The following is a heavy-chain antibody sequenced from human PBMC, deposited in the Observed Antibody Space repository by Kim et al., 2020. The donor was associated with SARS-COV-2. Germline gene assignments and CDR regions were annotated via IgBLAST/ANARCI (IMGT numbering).Heavy chain of an antibody. Sequence: GGSLRLSCAASGFTFSSYAMHWVRQAPGKGLEWVAVISYDGSNKYYADSVKGRFTISRDNSKNTLYLQMNSLRAEDTAVYYCALISITGTAFFDYWGQGTLVTVSS. CDR3: ALISITGTAFFDY. V-gene: IGHV3-30-3*01. J-gene: IGHJ4*02. CDR2: ISYDGSNK. D-gene: IGHD1-20*01. CDR1: GFTFSSYA.